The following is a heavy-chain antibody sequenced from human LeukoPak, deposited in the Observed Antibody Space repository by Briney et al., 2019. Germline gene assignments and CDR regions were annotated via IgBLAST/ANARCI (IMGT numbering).Heavy chain of an antibody. CDR2: IYYSGST. D-gene: IGHD4-17*01. CDR1: GSSISSYY. J-gene: IGHJ3*02. Sequence: SETLSLTCTVSGSSISSYYWSWIRQPPGKGLEWIGYIYYSGSTNYNPSLKSRVTISVDTSKNQFSLKLSSVTAADTAVYYCARGHYGDYAGAFDIWGQGTMVTVSS. V-gene: IGHV4-59*01. CDR3: ARGHYGDYAGAFDI.